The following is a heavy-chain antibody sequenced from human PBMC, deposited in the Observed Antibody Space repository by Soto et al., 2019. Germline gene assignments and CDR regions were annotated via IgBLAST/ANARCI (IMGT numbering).Heavy chain of an antibody. CDR2: IDPTDSYT. CDR3: AIATVTTNGMDV. V-gene: IGHV5-10-1*01. CDR1: GYSFTSYW. D-gene: IGHD4-17*01. J-gene: IGHJ6*02. Sequence: GESLKISCKGSGYSFTSYWISWVRQMPGKGLEWMGRIDPTDSYTNYSPSFQGHVTISGDKSISSAYLQWSSLKASDTAMYYCAIATVTTNGMDVWGQGTTVTVS.